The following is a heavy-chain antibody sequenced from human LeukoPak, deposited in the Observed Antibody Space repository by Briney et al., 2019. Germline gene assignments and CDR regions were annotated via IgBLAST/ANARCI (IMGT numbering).Heavy chain of an antibody. Sequence: SETLSLTCNVSGDSISSSYWSWIRQPPGKGLEWIGFIYYSGSTNYNPSLRSRVTISVDTSKNQFSLKLKSVTAADTAVYYCARWGVTTPFDYWGQGTLVTVSS. D-gene: IGHD4-17*01. CDR2: IYYSGST. V-gene: IGHV4-59*01. J-gene: IGHJ4*02. CDR3: ARWGVTTPFDY. CDR1: GDSISSSY.